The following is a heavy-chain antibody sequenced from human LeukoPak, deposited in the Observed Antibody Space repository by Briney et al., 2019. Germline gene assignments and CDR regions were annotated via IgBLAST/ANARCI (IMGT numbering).Heavy chain of an antibody. V-gene: IGHV3-21*01. CDR2: ISSSSSYI. CDR1: GFTFSNAW. J-gene: IGHJ5*02. Sequence: PGGSLRLSCAASGFTFSNAWMSWVRQAPGKGLEWVSSISSSSSYIYYADSVKGRFTISRDNARNSLYLQMNSLRAEDTAVYYCATLQNWFDPWGQGTLVTVSS. CDR3: ATLQNWFDP. D-gene: IGHD5-24*01.